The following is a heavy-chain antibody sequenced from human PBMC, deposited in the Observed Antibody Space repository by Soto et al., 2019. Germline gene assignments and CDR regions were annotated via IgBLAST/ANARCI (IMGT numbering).Heavy chain of an antibody. D-gene: IGHD3-3*01. V-gene: IGHV4-61*01. J-gene: IGHJ4*02. Sequence: SETLSLTCTVSGGSVSSGSYCWSWIRKPPGKGLEWIGYIYYSGSTNYNPSLKSRVTISVDTSKNQFSLKRSSVTAADTAVYYCAREGRVIFGVVVGYYFDYWGQGTLVTVSS. CDR1: GGSVSSGSYC. CDR3: AREGRVIFGVVVGYYFDY. CDR2: IYYSGST.